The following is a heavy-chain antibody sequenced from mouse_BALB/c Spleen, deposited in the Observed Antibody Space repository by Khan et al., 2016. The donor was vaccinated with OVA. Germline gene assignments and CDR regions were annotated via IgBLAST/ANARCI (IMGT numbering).Heavy chain of an antibody. CDR1: GFAFSSYD. CDR2: ISSGGGST. V-gene: IGHV5-12-1*01. Sequence: EVELVESGGGLVKPGGSLKLSCAASGFAFSSYDMSWVRQTPEKSLEWVAYISSGGGSTYYPDTVKGRFTISRDNAKNTLYLQMSSLKSEDTAMYYCARLSGYDAMDYWGQGTSVTVSS. J-gene: IGHJ4*01. D-gene: IGHD3-1*01. CDR3: ARLSGYDAMDY.